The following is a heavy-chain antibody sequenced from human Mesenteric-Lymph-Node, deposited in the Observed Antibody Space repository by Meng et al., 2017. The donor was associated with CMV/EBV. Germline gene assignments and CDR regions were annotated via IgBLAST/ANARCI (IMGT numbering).Heavy chain of an antibody. V-gene: IGHV3-74*01. Sequence: TFRSYWMHWVRQAPGKGLGWVSRINSDGSSTSYADSVKGRFTISRDNAKNTLYLQMNSLRAEDTAVYYCARAMIPPLYYYDSSGYYANWGQGTLVTVSS. D-gene: IGHD3-22*01. CDR1: TFRSYW. CDR3: ARAMIPPLYYYDSSGYYAN. CDR2: INSDGSST. J-gene: IGHJ4*02.